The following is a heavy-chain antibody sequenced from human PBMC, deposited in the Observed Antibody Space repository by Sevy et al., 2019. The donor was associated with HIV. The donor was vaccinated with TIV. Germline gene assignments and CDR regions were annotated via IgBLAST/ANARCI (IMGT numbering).Heavy chain of an antibody. Sequence: GGSLRLSCAASGFTFSNTWMNWVRQAPGKGLEWVGRIKSKTDDGTTDYAAPVKGRFTISRDVSKNTLYLQMNSLKTEDTAVYYCTTGEDVYSSSWHPHYSYGMDVWGQGTMVTVSS. CDR2: IKSKTDDGTT. CDR3: TTGEDVYSSSWHPHYSYGMDV. CDR1: GFTFSNTW. V-gene: IGHV3-15*07. J-gene: IGHJ6*02. D-gene: IGHD6-13*01.